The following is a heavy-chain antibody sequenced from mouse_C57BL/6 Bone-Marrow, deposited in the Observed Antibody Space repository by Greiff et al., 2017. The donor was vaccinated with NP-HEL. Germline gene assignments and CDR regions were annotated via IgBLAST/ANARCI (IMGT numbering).Heavy chain of an antibody. Sequence: EVMLVESGGGLVQPGGSMKLSCAASGFTFSDAWMDWVRQSPEKGLEWVAEIRNKANNHATYYAESVKGRFTISRDDSKSSVYLQMNSLRAEDTGIYYCTRFFYDYYYWYFDVWGTGTTVTVSS. J-gene: IGHJ1*03. CDR1: GFTFSDAW. V-gene: IGHV6-6*01. CDR2: IRNKANNHAT. D-gene: IGHD2-4*01. CDR3: TRFFYDYYYWYFDV.